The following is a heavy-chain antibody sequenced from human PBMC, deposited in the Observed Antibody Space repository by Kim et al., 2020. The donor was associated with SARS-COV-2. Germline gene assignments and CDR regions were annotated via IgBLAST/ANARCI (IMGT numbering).Heavy chain of an antibody. Sequence: SETLSLTCAVYGGSFSGYYWSWIRQPPGKGLEWIGEINHSGSTNYNPSLKSRVTISVDTSKNQFSLKLSSVTAADTAVYYCARGTKGYSYGFRPSLTLGRYYFDYWGQGTLVTVSS. J-gene: IGHJ4*02. CDR2: INHSGST. D-gene: IGHD5-18*01. CDR3: ARGTKGYSYGFRPSLTLGRYYFDY. CDR1: GGSFSGYY. V-gene: IGHV4-34*01.